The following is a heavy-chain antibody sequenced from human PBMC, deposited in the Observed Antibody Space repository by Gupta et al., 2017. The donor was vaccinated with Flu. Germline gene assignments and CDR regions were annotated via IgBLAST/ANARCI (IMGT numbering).Heavy chain of an antibody. CDR3: AKRRFPYSSRGNWFDP. CDR1: GFTFRSYV. D-gene: IGHD6-13*01. J-gene: IGHJ5*02. Sequence: QVQLVESGGGVVQPGRSLRLSCAASGFTFRSYVMPWVRQAPGKGLEWVAVISYDGSNKYYADSVKGRFTISRDNSKNTLYLQMNSLRAEDTAVYYCAKRRFPYSSRGNWFDPWGQGTLVTVSS. CDR2: ISYDGSNK. V-gene: IGHV3-30*18.